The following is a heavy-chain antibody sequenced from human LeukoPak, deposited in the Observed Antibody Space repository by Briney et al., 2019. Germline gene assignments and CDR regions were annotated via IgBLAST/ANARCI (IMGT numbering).Heavy chain of an antibody. V-gene: IGHV3-7*01. CDR3: AGSHDYGGHCFFDY. CDR1: GFTFDNYW. D-gene: IGHD4-23*01. CDR2: IKLDGSEK. Sequence: GGSLRLSCAASGFTFDNYWMTWVRQAPGKGLEWVANIKLDGSEKYYVDSVKGRFTISRDNAKNSVSLQMKSLRAEDTAVYYCAGSHDYGGHCFFDYWGQGTLVTVSS. J-gene: IGHJ4*02.